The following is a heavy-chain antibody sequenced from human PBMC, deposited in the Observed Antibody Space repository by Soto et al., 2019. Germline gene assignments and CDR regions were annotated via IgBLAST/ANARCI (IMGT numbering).Heavy chain of an antibody. CDR2: IWYDGSNK. Sequence: GGSLRLSCAASGFTFSSYGMHWVRQAPGKGLEWVAVIWYDGSNKYYADSVKGRFTISRDNSKNTLYLQMNSLRAEDTAVYYCARDRDPYESFDYWGQGTLVTVSS. CDR1: GFTFSSYG. V-gene: IGHV3-33*01. D-gene: IGHD3-3*01. J-gene: IGHJ4*02. CDR3: ARDRDPYESFDY.